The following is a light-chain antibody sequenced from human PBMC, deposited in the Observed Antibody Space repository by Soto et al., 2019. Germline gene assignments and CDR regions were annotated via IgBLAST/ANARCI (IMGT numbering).Light chain of an antibody. CDR1: QSVSSSY. Sequence: EIVLTQSPGTLSLSPGERATLSCRASQSVSSSYLGWYQPKPGQAPRLLIFGASSRATGIPDRFSGSGSESDFTLTITRLEPEDFAVYYCQQYSDSAWTFGQGTRVEIK. V-gene: IGKV3-20*01. J-gene: IGKJ1*01. CDR2: GAS. CDR3: QQYSDSAWT.